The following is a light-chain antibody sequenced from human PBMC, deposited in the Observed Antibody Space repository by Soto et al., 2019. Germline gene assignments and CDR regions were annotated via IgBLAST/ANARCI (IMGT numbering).Light chain of an antibody. V-gene: IGLV2-14*01. CDR3: TSYNYIYV. J-gene: IGLJ1*01. Sequence: QSVLTQSASVSGSPGQSITISCTGTSSDVGASNSVSWYQQHPDKAPKLMIYDVTNRPSGVSIRFSGSKSGNTASLTISGLQAEDEADYYCTSYNYIYVFGTGTKVTVL. CDR2: DVT. CDR1: SSDVGASNS.